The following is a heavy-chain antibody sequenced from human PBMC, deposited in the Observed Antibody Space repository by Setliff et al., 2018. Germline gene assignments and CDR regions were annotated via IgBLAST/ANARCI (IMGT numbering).Heavy chain of an antibody. CDR1: GYTFINFH. Sequence: ASVKVSCKSSGYTFINFHLHWVRLAPGQGLQWMGMVNPSGGHPVYAQKFQGRVTMTSDTSTNTVYMDLSSLTSEDTAVYFCTRDPPGSGWSFDYWGQGALVTVSS. J-gene: IGHJ4*02. D-gene: IGHD6-19*01. CDR2: VNPSGGHP. V-gene: IGHV1-46*01. CDR3: TRDPPGSGWSFDY.